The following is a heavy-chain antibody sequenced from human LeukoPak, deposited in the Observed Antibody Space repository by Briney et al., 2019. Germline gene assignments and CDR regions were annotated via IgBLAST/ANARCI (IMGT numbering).Heavy chain of an antibody. Sequence: ASVKVSCKASGYTFTSYAMNWVRQAPGQGLEWMGWINTNTGNPTYAQGFTGRFVFSLDTSVSTAYLQISSLKAEDTAAYYCARDLDIVATQTNHSPGDYWGQGTLVTVSS. CDR1: GYTFTSYA. V-gene: IGHV7-4-1*02. J-gene: IGHJ4*02. D-gene: IGHD5-12*01. CDR2: INTNTGNP. CDR3: ARDLDIVATQTNHSPGDY.